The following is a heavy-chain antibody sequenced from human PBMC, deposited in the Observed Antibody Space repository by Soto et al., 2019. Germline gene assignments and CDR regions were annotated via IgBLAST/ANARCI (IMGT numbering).Heavy chain of an antibody. J-gene: IGHJ5*02. CDR1: GYTFTSYA. Sequence: GASVKVSCKAFGYTFTSYAIHWVRQAPGQRLEWMGWINAGNGNTKYSQKFQGRVTITRDTSASTAYMELTSLRSEDTAVYYCARAVVNFISPNSSRIHPLWFDPSGQGTLLTDSS. D-gene: IGHD3-10*01. CDR3: ARAVVNFISPNSSRIHPLWFDP. CDR2: INAGNGNT. V-gene: IGHV1-3*01.